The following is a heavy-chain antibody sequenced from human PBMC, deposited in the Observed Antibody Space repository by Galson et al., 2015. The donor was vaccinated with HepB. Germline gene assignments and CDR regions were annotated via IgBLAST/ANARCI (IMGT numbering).Heavy chain of an antibody. J-gene: IGHJ6*02. D-gene: IGHD2-2*01. Sequence: SLRLSCAASGFTFSSYAMSWVRQAPGKGLEWVSGISGSGDSTYYADSVKGRFTISRDNSKNTLYLQMNSLRAEDTAVYYCVKYCSSTSCYDKNYGMDVWGQGTTVTVSS. V-gene: IGHV3-23*01. CDR1: GFTFSSYA. CDR2: ISGSGDST. CDR3: VKYCSSTSCYDKNYGMDV.